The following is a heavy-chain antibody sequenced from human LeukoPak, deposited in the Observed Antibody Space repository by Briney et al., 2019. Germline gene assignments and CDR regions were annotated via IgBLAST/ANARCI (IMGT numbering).Heavy chain of an antibody. Sequence: SETLSLTCTVSGGSISSYYWSWIRQPPGKGLEWIGYIYTSGSTNYNPSLKSRVTISVDTSKNQFSLKLSSVTAADTAVYYCARRRGLYFDYGGQGTLVTVSS. CDR3: ARRRGLYFDY. V-gene: IGHV4-4*09. J-gene: IGHJ4*02. CDR1: GGSISSYY. CDR2: IYTSGST.